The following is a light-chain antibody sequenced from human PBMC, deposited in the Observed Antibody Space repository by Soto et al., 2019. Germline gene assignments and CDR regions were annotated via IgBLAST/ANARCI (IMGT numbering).Light chain of an antibody. Sequence: IHMTQSPSSLSASVGDRVTITCRASQRITTYLNWYQQKPGKAPKLLISTAATLQGGVPSRFSGSGSGTDFTLTITTLQPEDFATYCCQQSYSTPYTFGQGTKLEIK. V-gene: IGKV1-39*01. J-gene: IGKJ2*01. CDR1: QRITTY. CDR2: TAA. CDR3: QQSYSTPYT.